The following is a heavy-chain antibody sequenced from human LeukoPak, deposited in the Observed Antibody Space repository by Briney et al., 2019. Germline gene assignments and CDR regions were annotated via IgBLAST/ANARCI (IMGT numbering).Heavy chain of an antibody. Sequence: SETLSLTCTVSGGSITSYYWSWIRQPPGKGRKWIGCIYYSGTTNYNPSPKSRVTISVVTSKNQFSLKLSSVTGADTALYYCARVRDGSSFSAFDMWGQGTMVTVSS. D-gene: IGHD1-26*01. V-gene: IGHV4-59*01. CDR1: GGSITSYY. CDR3: ARVRDGSSFSAFDM. CDR2: IYYSGTT. J-gene: IGHJ3*02.